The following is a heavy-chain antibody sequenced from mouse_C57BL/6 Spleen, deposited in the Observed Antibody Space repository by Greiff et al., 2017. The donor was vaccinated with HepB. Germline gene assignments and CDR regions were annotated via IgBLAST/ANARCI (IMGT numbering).Heavy chain of an antibody. Sequence: EVHLVESGGGLVQPGGSLKLSCAASGFTFSDYGMAWVRQAPRKGPEWVAFISNLAYSIYYADTVTGRFTISRENAKNTLYLEMSSLRSEDTAMYYCARHEMGREGYFDVWGTGTTVTVSS. CDR2: ISNLAYSI. V-gene: IGHV5-15*01. CDR1: GFTFSDYG. CDR3: ARHEMGREGYFDV. D-gene: IGHD4-1*01. J-gene: IGHJ1*03.